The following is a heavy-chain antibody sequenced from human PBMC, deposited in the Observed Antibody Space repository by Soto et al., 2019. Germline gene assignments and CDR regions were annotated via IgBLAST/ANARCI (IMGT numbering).Heavy chain of an antibody. CDR2: IYHSGST. V-gene: IGHV4-30-2*01. J-gene: IGHJ6*02. CDR3: ATRPLAVAGYALYYYYRMDV. Sequence: SETLSLTCAVSGGSISAAGYSWSWIRQPPGGGLEWIGYIYHSGSTNYNPSLKSRVTIPVDKSKNQFSLKLSSVTAADTAVYYCATRPLAVAGYALYYYYRMDVWGQGTTVTVSS. D-gene: IGHD6-19*01. CDR1: GGSISAAGYS.